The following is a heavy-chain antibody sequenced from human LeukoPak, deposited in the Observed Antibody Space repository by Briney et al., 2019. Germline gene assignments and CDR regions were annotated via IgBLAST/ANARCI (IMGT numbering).Heavy chain of an antibody. CDR1: GFTFSSYA. CDR3: AKDLRDYYDSSGYGPFDY. D-gene: IGHD3-22*01. CDR2: ISGSGGST. J-gene: IGHJ4*02. Sequence: GGSLRLSCAASGFTFSSYAMSWVRQAPGKGLEWVSAISGSGGSTYYADSVKGRFTTSRDNSKNTLYLQMNSLRAEDTAVYYCAKDLRDYYDSSGYGPFDYWGQGTLVTVSS. V-gene: IGHV3-23*01.